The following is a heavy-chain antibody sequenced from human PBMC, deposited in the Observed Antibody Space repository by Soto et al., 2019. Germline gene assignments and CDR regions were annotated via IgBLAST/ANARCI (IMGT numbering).Heavy chain of an antibody. J-gene: IGHJ4*02. Sequence: PGGSLRLSCAASGFTFSSYAMSWVRQAPGKGLEWVSAISGSGGSTYYADSVKGRFTISRDNSKNTLYLQMNSLRAEDTAVYYCAKDRGYSNYEGLLFDYWGQGTLVTVSS. CDR2: ISGSGGST. D-gene: IGHD4-4*01. V-gene: IGHV3-23*01. CDR3: AKDRGYSNYEGLLFDY. CDR1: GFTFSSYA.